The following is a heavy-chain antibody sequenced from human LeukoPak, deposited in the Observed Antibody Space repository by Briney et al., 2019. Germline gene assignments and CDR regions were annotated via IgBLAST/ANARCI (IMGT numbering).Heavy chain of an antibody. Sequence: GGSLRLSCAASGSTFSRFGMHWVSQAPGKGLEWVAFIRYDGSNKYYADSVKGRFTISRDNSKNTLYLQMNSLRAEDTAVYYCAKDGASQLYPYYFDYWGQGTLVTVSS. J-gene: IGHJ4*02. CDR2: IRYDGSNK. CDR3: AKDGASQLYPYYFDY. CDR1: GSTFSRFG. D-gene: IGHD1-26*01. V-gene: IGHV3-30*02.